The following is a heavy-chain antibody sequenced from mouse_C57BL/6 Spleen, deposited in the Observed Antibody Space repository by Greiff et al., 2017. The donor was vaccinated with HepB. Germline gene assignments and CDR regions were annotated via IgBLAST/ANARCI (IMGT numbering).Heavy chain of an antibody. V-gene: IGHV1-22*01. CDR3: ARDYGSSPAGFAY. CDR2: INPNNGGT. J-gene: IGHJ3*01. Sequence: EVQLQQSGPELVKPGASVKMSCKASGYTFTDYNMHWVKQSHGKSLEWIGYINPNNGGTSYNQKFKGKATLTVNKSSSTAYMELRSLTSEDSAVYYCARDYGSSPAGFAYWGQGTLVTVSA. D-gene: IGHD1-1*01. CDR1: GYTFTDYN.